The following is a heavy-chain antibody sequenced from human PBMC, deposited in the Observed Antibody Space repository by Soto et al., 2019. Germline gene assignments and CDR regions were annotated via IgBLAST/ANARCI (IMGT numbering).Heavy chain of an antibody. CDR1: GYTFTSYG. V-gene: IGHV1-18*01. CDR3: ARALTPTDY. Sequence: QVQLVQSGAEVKKPGASVKVSCKASGYTFTSYGISWVRQAPGQGLEWMGWISAHNGNTIYAQKLQGRVTMTTATSASTAYMELRSLTSDDTAVYYCARALTPTDYWGQGTLVTVSS. CDR2: ISAHNGNT. D-gene: IGHD3-9*01. J-gene: IGHJ4*02.